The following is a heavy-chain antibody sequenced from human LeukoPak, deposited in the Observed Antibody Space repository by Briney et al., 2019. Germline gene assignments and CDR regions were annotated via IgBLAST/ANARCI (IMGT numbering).Heavy chain of an antibody. D-gene: IGHD2-15*01. CDR2: ISSNGGST. J-gene: IGHJ4*02. CDR3: ARPYCSGGSCYQGYYFDY. V-gene: IGHV3-64*01. Sequence: GGSLRLSCTASGFTFGDYAMSWFRQAPGKGLEYVSAISSNGGSTYYANSVKGRFTISRDNSKNTLYLQMGSLRAEDMAVYYCARPYCSGGSCYQGYYFDYWGQGTLVTVSS. CDR1: GFTFGDYA.